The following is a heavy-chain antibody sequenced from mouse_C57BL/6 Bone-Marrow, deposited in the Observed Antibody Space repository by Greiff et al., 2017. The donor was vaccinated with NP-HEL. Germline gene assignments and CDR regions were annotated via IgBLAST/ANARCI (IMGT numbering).Heavy chain of an antibody. CDR2: IHPNSGST. Sequence: QVQLQQPGAELVKPGASVKLSCKASGYTFTSYWMHWVKQRPGQGLEWIGMIHPNSGSTNYNEKFKSKATLTVDKSSTTAYMQLSSLTSEDSAVYYCARGGTTVVKRNYFDYWGQGTTLTVSS. CDR1: GYTFTSYW. J-gene: IGHJ2*01. D-gene: IGHD1-1*01. V-gene: IGHV1-64*01. CDR3: ARGGTTVVKRNYFDY.